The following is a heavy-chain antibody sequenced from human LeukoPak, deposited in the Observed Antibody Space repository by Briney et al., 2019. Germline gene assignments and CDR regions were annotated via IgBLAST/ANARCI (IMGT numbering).Heavy chain of an antibody. CDR3: ASANPHSSSWYVFDY. CDR2: IYTSGST. J-gene: IGHJ4*02. CDR1: GGSFSGYY. V-gene: IGHV4-59*10. Sequence: PSETLSLTCAVYGGSFSGYYWSWIRQPAGKGLEWIGRIYTSGSTNYNPSLKSRVTMSVDTSKNQFSLKLSSVTAADTAVYYCASANPHSSSWYVFDYWGQGTLVTVSS. D-gene: IGHD6-13*01.